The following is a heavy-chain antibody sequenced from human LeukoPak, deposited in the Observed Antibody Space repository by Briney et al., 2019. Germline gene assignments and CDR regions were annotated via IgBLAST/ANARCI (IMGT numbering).Heavy chain of an antibody. D-gene: IGHD3-22*01. J-gene: IGHJ6*02. V-gene: IGHV3-13*01. Sequence: GSLRLSCAASGFTFSSYDMHWVRQATGKGLEWVSAIGTAGDTYYPGSVKGRFTISRENAKNSLYLQMNSLRAGDTAVYYCARGDSSGYPHYYYYGMDVWGQGTTATVSS. CDR3: ARGDSSGYPHYYYYGMDV. CDR1: GFTFSSYD. CDR2: IGTAGDT.